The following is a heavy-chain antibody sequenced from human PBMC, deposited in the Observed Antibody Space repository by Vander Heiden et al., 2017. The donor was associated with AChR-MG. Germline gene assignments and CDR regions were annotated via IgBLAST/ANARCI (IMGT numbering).Heavy chain of an antibody. Sequence: QLQLQESGSGLVRPSQTLFLPCAASGGSISSGGYSWSWIRQPPGKEPEWIGNIYQSGSTFSNPSLKSRVTISIDKSKNQFSLKLKSVTAADTAVYYCARGVYGDYMYFDYWGQGTRVTVSS. D-gene: IGHD4-17*01. V-gene: IGHV4-30-2*01. CDR1: GGSISSGGYS. CDR3: ARGVYGDYMYFDY. J-gene: IGHJ4*02. CDR2: IYQSGST.